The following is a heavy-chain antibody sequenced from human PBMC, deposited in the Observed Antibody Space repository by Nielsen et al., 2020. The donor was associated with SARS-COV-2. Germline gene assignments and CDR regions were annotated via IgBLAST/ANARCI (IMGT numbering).Heavy chain of an antibody. V-gene: IGHV3-7*01. CDR2: IKQDGSEK. CDR3: AGGYTGYVNDY. J-gene: IGHJ4*02. CDR1: GFTFSSYW. D-gene: IGHD5-12*01. Sequence: GGSLRLSCAASGFTFSSYWMSWVRQAPGKGLEWVANIKQDGSEKYYVDSVKGRFTISRDNAKNSLYLQMNSLRAEDTAVYYCAGGYTGYVNDYWGQGTLVTVSS.